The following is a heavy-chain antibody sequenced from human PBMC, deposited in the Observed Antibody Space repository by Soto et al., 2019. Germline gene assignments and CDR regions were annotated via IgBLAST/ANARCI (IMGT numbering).Heavy chain of an antibody. Sequence: PGGSLRLSSAASGFTFSDRYMDWVRQAPGKGLEWVGRTKNKANSYTTEYAASVKGRFTISRDDSRNSVYLQMNSLKTDDTAVYYCTIEGAYPGPDFDYWGQVPLGTVSS. CDR2: TKNKANSYTT. CDR3: TIEGAYPGPDFDY. J-gene: IGHJ4*02. V-gene: IGHV3-72*01. CDR1: GFTFSDRY. D-gene: IGHD3-16*01.